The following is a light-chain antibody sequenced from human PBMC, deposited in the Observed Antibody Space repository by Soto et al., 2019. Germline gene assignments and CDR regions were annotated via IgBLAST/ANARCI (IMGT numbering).Light chain of an antibody. J-gene: IGKJ5*01. Sequence: EIVMTQSPATLYVSLGERATLSCRASQTISSDLAWFQQKPGQAPRLLIYDASTRATGVPARFSGNESGTEFALTISSLQSEDSAVYHCQQYNDWPPLITFGQGTRLAIK. CDR3: QQYNDWPPLIT. V-gene: IGKV3-15*01. CDR2: DAS. CDR1: QTISSD.